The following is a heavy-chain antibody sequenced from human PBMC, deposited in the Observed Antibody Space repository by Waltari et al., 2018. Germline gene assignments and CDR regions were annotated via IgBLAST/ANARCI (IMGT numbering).Heavy chain of an antibody. CDR2: MNPNSGNT. CDR3: ARVGRSTSYYYGMDV. Sequence: QVQLVQSGAEVKKPGASVKVSCKASGHTFPSSDINWVRQANGQGLEWMGWMNPNSGNTVYAQKFQGRVTMTRNTSISTAYMELSSLRSEDTAVYYCARVGRSTSYYYGMDVRGQGTTVTVSS. CDR1: GHTFPSSD. J-gene: IGHJ6*02. V-gene: IGHV1-8*02. D-gene: IGHD2-2*01.